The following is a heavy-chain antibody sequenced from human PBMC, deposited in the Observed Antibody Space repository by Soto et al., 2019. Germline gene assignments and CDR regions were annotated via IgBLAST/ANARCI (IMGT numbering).Heavy chain of an antibody. Sequence: QVQLVESGGGVVQPGRSLRLSCAASGFIFSTYAMHWVRQAPGKGLEWVAVISYDGSNKYYADSVKGRFTISRDNSNNTLYLQMHSLRAEDTAVYYCAREYGIGGATFDFWGQGTMVTFSS. CDR3: AREYGIGGATFDF. J-gene: IGHJ3*01. D-gene: IGHD2-15*01. CDR2: ISYDGSNK. V-gene: IGHV3-30-3*01. CDR1: GFIFSTYA.